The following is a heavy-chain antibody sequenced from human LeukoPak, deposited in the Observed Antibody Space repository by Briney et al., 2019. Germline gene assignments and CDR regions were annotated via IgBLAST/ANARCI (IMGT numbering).Heavy chain of an antibody. CDR3: ARAPLDSNSEAIVLIQPYFYYGMDV. Sequence: SGTLSLTCAVSGGSISSSNWWNWVRQPPGEGLEWIGKIYHSGSANYNPSLKSRVTISIDGSKNHFSLKLSSVTAADTAVYYCARAPLDSNSEAIVLIQPYFYYGMDVWGQGTTVTVSS. D-gene: IGHD3-16*01. CDR1: GGSISSSNW. J-gene: IGHJ6*02. CDR2: IYHSGSA. V-gene: IGHV4-4*02.